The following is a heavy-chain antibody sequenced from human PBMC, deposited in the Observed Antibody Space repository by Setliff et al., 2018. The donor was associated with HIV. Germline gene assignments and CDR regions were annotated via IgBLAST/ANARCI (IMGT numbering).Heavy chain of an antibody. CDR3: AAQYLRVDDAFDI. D-gene: IGHD2-2*01. J-gene: IGHJ3*02. CDR2: IYSDGST. CDR1: GFTVSSYY. Sequence: GGSLRLSCAASGFTVSSYYMAWVRQAPGKGLEWVSTIYSDGSTYHADSVKGRFTLSRDTSKNTLSLQMNSLASEDTAVYYCAAQYLRVDDAFDIWGQGTMVTVSS. V-gene: IGHV3-66*02.